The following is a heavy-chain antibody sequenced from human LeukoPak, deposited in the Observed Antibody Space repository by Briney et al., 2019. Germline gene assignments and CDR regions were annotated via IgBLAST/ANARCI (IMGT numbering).Heavy chain of an antibody. J-gene: IGHJ6*03. CDR2: ISYDGSNK. CDR3: AKSRSLTGPMDV. V-gene: IGHV3-30*18. CDR1: GFTFSSYG. Sequence: GGSLRLSCAASGFTFSSYGMHWVRQAPGKGLEWVAVISYDGSNKYYADSVKGRFTISRDNSKNTLYLQMNSLRAEDTAVYYCAKSRSLTGPMDVWGKGTTVTVSS. D-gene: IGHD1-14*01.